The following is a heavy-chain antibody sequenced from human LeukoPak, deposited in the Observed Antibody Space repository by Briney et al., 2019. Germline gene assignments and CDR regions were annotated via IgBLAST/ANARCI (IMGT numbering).Heavy chain of an antibody. CDR2: ISYDGSNK. J-gene: IGHJ6*02. Sequence: GGSLRLSCAASGFTFSSYGMHLVRQAPGKGLEWVAVISYDGSNKYYADSVKGRFTISRDNSKNTLYLQMNSLRAEDTAVYYCAKEIYSSSSGWNYYGMDVWGQGTTVTVSS. CDR3: AKEIYSSSSGWNYYGMDV. V-gene: IGHV3-30*18. D-gene: IGHD6-6*01. CDR1: GFTFSSYG.